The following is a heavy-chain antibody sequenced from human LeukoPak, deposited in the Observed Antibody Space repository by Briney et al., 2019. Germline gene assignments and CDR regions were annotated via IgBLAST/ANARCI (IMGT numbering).Heavy chain of an antibody. CDR2: IKQDGSEK. J-gene: IGHJ4*02. D-gene: IGHD6-13*01. CDR3: ARDSAGNDY. Sequence: PSGGSLRLSCEASGFTFSTYWMSWVRQAPGKGLEWVANIKQDGSEKYYVNSVKGRFTISRDSAKNSLYLQMNSLRAEDTAMYYCARDSAGNDYWGQGTLVTVSS. V-gene: IGHV3-7*01. CDR1: GFTFSTYW.